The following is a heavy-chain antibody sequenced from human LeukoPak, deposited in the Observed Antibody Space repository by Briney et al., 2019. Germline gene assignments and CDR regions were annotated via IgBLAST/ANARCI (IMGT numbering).Heavy chain of an antibody. V-gene: IGHV4-34*01. Sequence: SETLSLTCAVYGGSFSGYYWSWIRQPPGKGLEWIGEINHSGSTNYNPSLKSRVTISVDTSMNQFSLKLSSVTAADTAVYYCARRSYWGYFDYWGQGTLVTVSS. CDR1: GGSFSGYY. CDR3: ARRSYWGYFDY. J-gene: IGHJ4*02. CDR2: INHSGST. D-gene: IGHD3-16*01.